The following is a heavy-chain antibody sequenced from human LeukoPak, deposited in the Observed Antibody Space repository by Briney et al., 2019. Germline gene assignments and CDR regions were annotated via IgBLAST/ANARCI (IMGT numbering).Heavy chain of an antibody. Sequence: SETLSLTCAVYGGSFSGHYWSWIRQPPGKGLEWIGEINHSGSTNYNPSLKSRVTISVDTSKNQFSLKLSSVTAADTAVYYCARRGYGSGSYYQGAWGQGTLVTVSS. V-gene: IGHV4-34*01. CDR2: INHSGST. CDR1: GGSFSGHY. J-gene: IGHJ5*02. CDR3: ARRGYGSGSYYQGA. D-gene: IGHD3-10*01.